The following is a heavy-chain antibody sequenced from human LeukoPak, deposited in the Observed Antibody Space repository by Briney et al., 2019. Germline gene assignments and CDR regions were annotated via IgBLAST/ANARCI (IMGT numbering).Heavy chain of an antibody. V-gene: IGHV4-59*12. D-gene: IGHD3-22*01. J-gene: IGHJ3*02. Sequence: NPSETLSLTCTVSGGSISSYYWSWIRQPPGKGLEWIGYIYYSGSTNYNPSLKSRVTISVDTSKNQFSLKLSSVTAADTAVYYCARGGTYYYDSSGYYPENAFDIWGQGTMVTVSS. CDR3: ARGGTYYYDSSGYYPENAFDI. CDR1: GGSISSYY. CDR2: IYYSGST.